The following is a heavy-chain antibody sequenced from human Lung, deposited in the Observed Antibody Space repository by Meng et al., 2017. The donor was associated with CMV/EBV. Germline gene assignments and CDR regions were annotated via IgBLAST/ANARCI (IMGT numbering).Heavy chain of an antibody. J-gene: IGHJ3*02. CDR1: GFTFSTYV. CDR2: ISGSSRGT. D-gene: IGHD2-2*01. V-gene: IGHV3-23*01. Sequence: GGSLRLSCAATGFTFSTYVMTWVRQAPGKGLEWVSSISGSSRGTYFADSVKGRFTTSRDNSKKMLYVQMNSLRVDDTAIYYCARGRVSAAYDAFDIWGQGTMVXVSS. CDR3: ARGRVSAAYDAFDI.